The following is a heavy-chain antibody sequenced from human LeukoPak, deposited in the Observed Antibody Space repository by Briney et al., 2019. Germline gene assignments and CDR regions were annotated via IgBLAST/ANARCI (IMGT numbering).Heavy chain of an antibody. D-gene: IGHD3-10*01. CDR1: GGPFSFYY. CDR3: ASGFGGGLDV. Sequence: SETLSLTCAVSGGPFSFYYWTWIRQPPGKGREWIGEVNQRGRTRCQPSFKSRVTISLDTSKDQFSLQLSSVTAADTAVYYCASGFGGGLDVWGQGTTVTVSS. J-gene: IGHJ6*02. CDR2: VNQRGRT. V-gene: IGHV4-34*01.